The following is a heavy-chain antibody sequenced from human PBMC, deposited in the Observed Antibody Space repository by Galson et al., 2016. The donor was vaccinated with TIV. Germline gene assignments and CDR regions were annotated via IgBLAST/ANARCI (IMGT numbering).Heavy chain of an antibody. CDR1: GGTFSSYV. J-gene: IGHJ6*02. V-gene: IGHV1-69*13. CDR2: IIPLFDTA. D-gene: IGHD5-18*01. CDR3: ARDRNTAMDTYYYYYGMDV. Sequence: SVKVSCKASGGTFSSYVFNWVRQAPGQGLEWMGGIIPLFDTANYAQKFQGRVTITADESTSTAYMELSSLGSEDTAVYYCARDRNTAMDTYYYYYGMDVWGQGTTVTVSS.